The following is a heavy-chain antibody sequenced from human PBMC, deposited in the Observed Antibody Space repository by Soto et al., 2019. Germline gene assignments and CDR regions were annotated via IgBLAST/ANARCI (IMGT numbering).Heavy chain of an antibody. D-gene: IGHD5-12*01. CDR3: ASGSGNSGYDKSPSGVFVY. CDR1: GYTFTSYG. V-gene: IGHV1-18*04. CDR2: ISAYNGNT. Sequence: GASVKVSCKASGYTFTSYGISWVRQAPGQGLEWMGWISAYNGNTNYAQKLQGRVTMTTDTSTSTAYMELRSLRSDDTAVYYCASGSGNSGYDKSPSGVFVYWGQGTLVTVSS. J-gene: IGHJ4*02.